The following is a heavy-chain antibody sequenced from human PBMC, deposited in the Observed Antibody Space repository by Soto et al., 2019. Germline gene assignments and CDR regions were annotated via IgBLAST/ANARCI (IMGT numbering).Heavy chain of an antibody. J-gene: IGHJ3*02. CDR2: IKSKTDGGTT. CDR1: GFTFSNSW. D-gene: IGHD2-2*01. V-gene: IGHV3-15*07. Sequence: EVQLVESGGGLVKPGGSLRLSCAASGFTFSNSWMNWVRQAPGKGLEWVGRIKSKTDGGTTDYAAPVKGSFTISRDDSKNTLYLQMNSLITEDTAVYYCTTDLGYCSSTSCYDAFDIWGQGTMVTVSS. CDR3: TTDLGYCSSTSCYDAFDI.